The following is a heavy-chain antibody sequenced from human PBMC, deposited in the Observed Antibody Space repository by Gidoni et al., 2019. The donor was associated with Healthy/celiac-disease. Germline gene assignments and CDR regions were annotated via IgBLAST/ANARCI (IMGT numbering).Heavy chain of an antibody. V-gene: IGHV3-30*18. CDR1: GFTFSSYG. CDR2: ISYDGSNK. CDR3: AKGSDSPSDY. J-gene: IGHJ4*02. D-gene: IGHD2-15*01. Sequence: QVQLVESGGGVVQPGRSLRLSCAASGFTFSSYGMHWVRQAPGKGLEWVAVISYDGSNKYYADSVKGRFTISRDNSKNTLYLQMNSLRAEDTAVYYCAKGSDSPSDYWGQGTLVTVSS.